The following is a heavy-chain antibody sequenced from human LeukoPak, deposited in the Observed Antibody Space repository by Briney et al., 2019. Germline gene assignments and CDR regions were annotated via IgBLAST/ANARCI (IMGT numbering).Heavy chain of an antibody. V-gene: IGHV4-39*01. CDR3: ARQTRRGDYGDPTMYNWFDP. Sequence: SETLSLTCTVSGGSISSSSYYWGWIRQPPGKGLEWIGSIYYSGSTYYNPSLKSRVTISVDTSKNQFSLKLSSVTAADTAVYYCARQTRRGDYGDPTMYNWFDPWGQGTLVTVSS. J-gene: IGHJ5*02. CDR2: IYYSGST. D-gene: IGHD4-17*01. CDR1: GGSISSSSYY.